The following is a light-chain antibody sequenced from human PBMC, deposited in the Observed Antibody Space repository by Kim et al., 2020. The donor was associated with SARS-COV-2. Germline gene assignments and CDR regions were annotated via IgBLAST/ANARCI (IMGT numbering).Light chain of an antibody. V-gene: IGLV2-8*01. Sequence: PGQSVTISCTGTSSDVGGYNYVSWYQQHPGKAPKLMIYEVSKRPSGVPDRFSGSKSGSTASLTVSGLQAEDEADYYCSSYAGTFVVFGGGTQLTVL. J-gene: IGLJ2*01. CDR1: SSDVGGYNY. CDR3: SSYAGTFVV. CDR2: EVS.